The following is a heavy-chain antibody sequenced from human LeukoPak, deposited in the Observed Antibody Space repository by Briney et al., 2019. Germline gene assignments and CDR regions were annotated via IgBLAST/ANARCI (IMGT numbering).Heavy chain of an antibody. V-gene: IGHV1-2*02. Sequence: ASVKVSCKASGYTFSNYGISWVRQAPGQGLEWMGWINPNSGGTNYAQKFQGRVTMTRDTSISTAYMELSRLRSDDTAVYYCARELSSLGLSGLRIWGQGTLVTVSS. CDR2: INPNSGGT. CDR3: ARELSSLGLSGLRI. D-gene: IGHD5/OR15-5a*01. CDR1: GYTFSNYG. J-gene: IGHJ4*02.